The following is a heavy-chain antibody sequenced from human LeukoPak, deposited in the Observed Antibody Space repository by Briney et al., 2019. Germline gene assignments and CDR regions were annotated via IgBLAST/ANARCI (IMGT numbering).Heavy chain of an antibody. V-gene: IGHV4-59*08. D-gene: IGHD2-15*01. J-gene: IGHJ4*01. Sequence: SETLSLTCTVSGGSISSYYWSWIWQPPGKGLEWIGYIYSSGSTTYNPSLKSLVTISVDTSKNQFSLKLSSVTAADTAVYYCARRYCSDGSCYSSLDFWGHGNLVTVSS. CDR2: IYSSGST. CDR3: ARRYCSDGSCYSSLDF. CDR1: GGSISSYY.